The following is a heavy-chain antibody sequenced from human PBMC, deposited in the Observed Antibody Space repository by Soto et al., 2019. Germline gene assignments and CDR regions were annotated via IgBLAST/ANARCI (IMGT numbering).Heavy chain of an antibody. Sequence: ASVQVSCKASGYTFTSYYMHWVRQAPGQGLEWMGIINPSGGSTSNAQKFQGRVTMTRDTSTSTVYMELSSLRSEDTAVYYCAREGGSSPSMDVWGQGTTVTVSS. V-gene: IGHV1-46*01. CDR2: INPSGGST. CDR1: GYTFTSYY. J-gene: IGHJ6*02. D-gene: IGHD6-13*01. CDR3: AREGGSSPSMDV.